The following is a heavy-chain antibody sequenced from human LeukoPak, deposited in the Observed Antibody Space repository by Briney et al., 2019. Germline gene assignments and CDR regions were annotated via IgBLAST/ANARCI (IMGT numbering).Heavy chain of an antibody. CDR3: ASGYCSGGSCLHDY. CDR2: ISSSSSYI. D-gene: IGHD2-15*01. J-gene: IGHJ4*02. CDR1: GFTFSSYS. V-gene: IGHV3-21*01. Sequence: GGSLRLSCAASGFTFSSYSMNWVRQAPGKGLEWVSSISSSSSYIYYADSVKGRFTISRDNAKNSLYLQMNSLRAEDTAVYYCASGYCSGGSCLHDYWGQGTLVTVSS.